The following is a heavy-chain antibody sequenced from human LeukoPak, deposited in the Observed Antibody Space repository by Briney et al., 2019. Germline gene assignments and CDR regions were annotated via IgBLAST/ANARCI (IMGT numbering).Heavy chain of an antibody. D-gene: IGHD3-22*01. V-gene: IGHV1-46*01. Sequence: ASVKVSCKASGYTFTSYYMHWVRQAPGQGLEWMGIINPSGGSTSYAQKFQGRVTMTRDTSTSTVYMELSSLRSEDTAVYYCAREGPGGYYDSSGYLIFDYLGQGTLVTVSS. CDR2: INPSGGST. J-gene: IGHJ4*02. CDR1: GYTFTSYY. CDR3: AREGPGGYYDSSGYLIFDY.